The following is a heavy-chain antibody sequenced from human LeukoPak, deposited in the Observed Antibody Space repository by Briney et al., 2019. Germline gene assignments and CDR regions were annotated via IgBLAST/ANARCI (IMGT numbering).Heavy chain of an antibody. Sequence: PGGSLRLSCAASGFTFSNYMMSWVRQAPGKGLEWVSIIYAGGSTYYADSVKGRFTISRDSSNNTLFLQMSNLRADGSGLYYCATDIRSSPLGFWGHGTLVTVSS. CDR2: IYAGGST. D-gene: IGHD3-9*01. CDR1: GFTFSNYM. J-gene: IGHJ4*01. V-gene: IGHV3-66*01. CDR3: ATDIRSSPLGF.